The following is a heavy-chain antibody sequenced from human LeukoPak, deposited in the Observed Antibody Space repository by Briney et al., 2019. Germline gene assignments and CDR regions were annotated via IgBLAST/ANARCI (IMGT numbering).Heavy chain of an antibody. D-gene: IGHD3-16*01. J-gene: IGHJ5*02. V-gene: IGHV4-59*02. CDR2: VYNSGTT. Sequence: PSETLSLTCTVSGGFATYYGWSWIRQPPGKGLEWIGFVYNSGTTKYNPSLKSRVTISVDTSKNQFSLKLNSMTAADTAVYYCARQLGHWFDPWGQGTLVTVSS. CDR3: ARQLGHWFDP. CDR1: GGFATYYG.